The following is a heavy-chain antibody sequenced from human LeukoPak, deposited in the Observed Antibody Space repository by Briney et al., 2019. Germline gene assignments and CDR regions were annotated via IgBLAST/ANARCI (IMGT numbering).Heavy chain of an antibody. Sequence: GASVKVSCKASGYTFTSYGISWVRQAPGQGLEWMGWISAYNGNTNYAQKLQGRVTMTTDTSTSTAYMELRSLRSDDTAVYYCARYSFRPGPKMVGYCSSTSCYKGGAFDIWGQGTMVTVSS. V-gene: IGHV1-18*01. CDR1: GYTFTSYG. D-gene: IGHD2-2*02. CDR3: ARYSFRPGPKMVGYCSSTSCYKGGAFDI. J-gene: IGHJ3*02. CDR2: ISAYNGNT.